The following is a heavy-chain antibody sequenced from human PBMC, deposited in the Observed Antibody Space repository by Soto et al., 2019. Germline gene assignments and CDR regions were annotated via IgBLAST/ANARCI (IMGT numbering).Heavy chain of an antibody. CDR1: GFTFSSYG. D-gene: IGHD2-15*01. CDR3: AKEIGIVVVVAATATPSFDY. Sequence: GGSLRLSCAASGFTFSSYGMHWVRQAPGKGLEWVAVISYDGSNKYYADSVKGRFTISRDNSKNTLYLQMNSLRAEDTAVYYCAKEIGIVVVVAATATPSFDYWGQGTLVTVSS. J-gene: IGHJ4*02. CDR2: ISYDGSNK. V-gene: IGHV3-30*18.